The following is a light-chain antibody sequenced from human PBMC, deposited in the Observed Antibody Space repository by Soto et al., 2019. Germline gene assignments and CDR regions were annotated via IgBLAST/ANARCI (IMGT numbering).Light chain of an antibody. CDR2: GTS. Sequence: ETVLTQSPGSLSLSLGDRATLSCRASQTVSNSCLAWYQQKPGQAPRLLIYGTSSRATGIPDRFSGSGSGTDFTLTINRLEPEDFVIYYCQQYGSSPWTFGQGTKVDIK. CDR1: QTVSNSC. J-gene: IGKJ1*01. V-gene: IGKV3-20*01. CDR3: QQYGSSPWT.